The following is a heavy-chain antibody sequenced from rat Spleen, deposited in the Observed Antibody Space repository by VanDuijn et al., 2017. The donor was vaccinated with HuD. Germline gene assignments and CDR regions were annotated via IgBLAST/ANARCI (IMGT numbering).Heavy chain of an antibody. CDR2: IWGNGNS. CDR1: GFSLSRHG. J-gene: IGHJ3*01. D-gene: IGHD1-12*02. V-gene: IGHV2-13*01. CDR3: TSFYYYDGSYYYPFPY. Sequence: QVHLKESGPGLVQPSQTLSLTCTVSGFSLSRHGVIWVRQPPGKGLEWMGVIWGNGNSNYNSALKSRLSISRDTSKSQVFLEMNSLQTGDTALYFCTSFYYYDGSYYYPFPYWGQGTLVTVSS.